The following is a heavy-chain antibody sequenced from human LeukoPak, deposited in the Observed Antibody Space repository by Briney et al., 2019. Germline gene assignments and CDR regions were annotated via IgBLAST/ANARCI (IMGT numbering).Heavy chain of an antibody. Sequence: SETLSLTCTMSGDSFRDYFWNWIRQSAGKGLEWIGRFSPSGSTEYNPSLWSRVTISVDTSKNQVSLRLASVSAADTAVYYCAREGGSGWFDPWGQGTLVTVSS. CDR3: AREGGSGWFDP. J-gene: IGHJ5*02. V-gene: IGHV4-4*07. CDR2: FSPSGST. CDR1: GDSFRDYF. D-gene: IGHD6-19*01.